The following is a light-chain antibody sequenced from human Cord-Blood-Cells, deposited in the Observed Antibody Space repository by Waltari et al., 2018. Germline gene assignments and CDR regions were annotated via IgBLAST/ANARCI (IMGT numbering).Light chain of an antibody. V-gene: IGKV3-11*01. Sequence: EIVLTQSPATLSLSPGERATLSCRASQSVSSYLAWYQQKPAQAPRLLIYDASNRATGIPARFSGSGSGTDFTLTISSLEPEDFVVYYCQQRSNWPYSFGQGTKLEIK. CDR3: QQRSNWPYS. J-gene: IGKJ2*03. CDR1: QSVSSY. CDR2: DAS.